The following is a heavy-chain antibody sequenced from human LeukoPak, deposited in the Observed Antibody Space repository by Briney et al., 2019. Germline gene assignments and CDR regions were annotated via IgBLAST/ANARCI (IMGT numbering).Heavy chain of an antibody. CDR3: ARNWGRHYYYYYYIDV. J-gene: IGHJ6*03. D-gene: IGHD7-27*01. V-gene: IGHV1-18*04. CDR1: GYTFTGYY. CDR2: ISAYNGNT. Sequence: GASVKVSCKASGYTFTGYYMHWVRQAPGQGLEWMGWISAYNGNTNYAQKLQGRVTMTTDTSTSTAYMELRSLRSDDTAVYYCARNWGRHYYYYYYIDVWGKGTTVTVSS.